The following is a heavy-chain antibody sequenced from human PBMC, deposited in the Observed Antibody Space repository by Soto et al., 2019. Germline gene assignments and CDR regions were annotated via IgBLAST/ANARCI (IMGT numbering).Heavy chain of an antibody. V-gene: IGHV3-30-3*01. Sequence: HPGGSLRLSCAASGFTFSSYAMHWVRQAPGKGLEWVAVISYDGSNKYYADSVKGRFTISRDNSKNTLYLQMNSLRAEDTAVYYWARDGRKPGGYDYWGQGTLVTVSS. CDR2: ISYDGSNK. D-gene: IGHD3-22*01. J-gene: IGHJ4*02. CDR3: ARDGRKPGGYDY. CDR1: GFTFSSYA.